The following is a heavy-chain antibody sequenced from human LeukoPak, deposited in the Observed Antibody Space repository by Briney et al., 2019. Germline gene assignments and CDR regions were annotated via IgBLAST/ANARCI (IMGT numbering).Heavy chain of an antibody. CDR1: GYTFTSYY. V-gene: IGHV1-46*01. CDR3: ARDQSPFGSSSWFDP. Sequence: ASVKVSCKASGYTFTSYYMHWARQAPGQGLEWMGIINPSGGSTSYAQKFQGRVTMTRDTSTSTVYMELSSLRSEDTAVYYCARDQSPFGSSSWFDPWGQGTLVTVSS. J-gene: IGHJ5*02. D-gene: IGHD6-13*01. CDR2: INPSGGST.